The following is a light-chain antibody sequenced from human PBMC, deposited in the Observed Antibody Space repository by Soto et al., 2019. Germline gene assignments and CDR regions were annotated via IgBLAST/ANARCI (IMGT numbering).Light chain of an antibody. V-gene: IGLV1-36*01. CDR1: RSNVGNNA. CDR2: YDD. Sequence: QSVLTQPPSVSEAPRQRVTISCSGSRSNVGNNAVNWYQQLPGKAPKLLIYYDDLLPSGVSDRFSGSKSGTSASLAISGLQSEGEADYYCAVWDDSLNGVVFGGGTKLTVL. CDR3: AVWDDSLNGVV. J-gene: IGLJ3*02.